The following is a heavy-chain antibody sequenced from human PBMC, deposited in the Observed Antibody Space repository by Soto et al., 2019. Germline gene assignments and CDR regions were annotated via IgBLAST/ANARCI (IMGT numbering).Heavy chain of an antibody. J-gene: IGHJ6*02. CDR3: ARDPGIYCCSTSCPIRSYYYYGVDV. D-gene: IGHD2-2*01. Sequence: ASVKVSCKASGYTFTSYAMHWVRQAPGQRLEWMGWINAGNGNTKYSQKFQGRVTITRDTSASTAYMELSSLRSEDTAVYYCARDPGIYCCSTSCPIRSYYYYGVDVWGQGTTVTISS. CDR2: INAGNGNT. CDR1: GYTFTSYA. V-gene: IGHV1-3*01.